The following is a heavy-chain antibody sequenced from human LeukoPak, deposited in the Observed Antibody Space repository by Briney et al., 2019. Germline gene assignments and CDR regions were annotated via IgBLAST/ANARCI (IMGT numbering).Heavy chain of an antibody. J-gene: IGHJ4*02. CDR1: GFTFSSYA. D-gene: IGHD2-15*01. Sequence: PGGSLRLSCAASGFTFSSYAMSWVRQAPGKGLECVSAISGSGGSTYYADSVKGRFTISRDNAKNSLYLQMNSLRDEDTAVYYCARGTRGRWGQGTLVTVSS. V-gene: IGHV3-23*01. CDR2: ISGSGGST. CDR3: ARGTRGR.